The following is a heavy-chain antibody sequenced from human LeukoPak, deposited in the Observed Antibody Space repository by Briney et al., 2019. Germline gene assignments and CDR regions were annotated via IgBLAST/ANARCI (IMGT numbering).Heavy chain of an antibody. D-gene: IGHD4-17*01. CDR1: GGSLSSGGYY. Sequence: SETLSLACTVSGGSLSSGGYYWGWVRQHPGTGLEWVGYIYYSGSTYDNPSIKSRVTISVDTSKNQFSLKLSSVPAAHTAVYYCARDNPYGQDYWVQGTLVTVPS. CDR2: IYYSGST. V-gene: IGHV4-31*03. J-gene: IGHJ4*02. CDR3: ARDNPYGQDY.